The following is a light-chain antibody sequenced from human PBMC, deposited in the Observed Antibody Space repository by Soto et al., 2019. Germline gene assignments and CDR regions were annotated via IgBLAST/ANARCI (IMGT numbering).Light chain of an antibody. CDR1: SSDIGAGYD. J-gene: IGLJ2*01. V-gene: IGLV1-40*01. CDR3: QSYDSSLTVV. CDR2: GNT. Sequence: QAVVTQPPSVSXAPGQRVTISCTGSSSDIGAGYDVHWYQQFPGTTPKFLIYGNTNRPSGVPDRFSASKSGTSASLDITGLQAEDEAEYFCQSYDSSLTVVFGGGTKLTVL.